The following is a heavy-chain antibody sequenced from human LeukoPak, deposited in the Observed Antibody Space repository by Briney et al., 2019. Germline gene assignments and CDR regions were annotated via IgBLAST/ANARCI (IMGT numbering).Heavy chain of an antibody. CDR1: GYSISRGYH. CDR2: VHYSGST. Sequence: SETLSLTCTVSGYSISRGYHWGWVRQPPGKGLEWIASVHYSGSTYYNPSLKSRLTISADTSKNRFSLKLDSVTAADTAVYYCARVNFNPDYWGQGTLVTVSS. J-gene: IGHJ4*02. CDR3: ARVNFNPDY. D-gene: IGHD1-14*01. V-gene: IGHV4-38-2*02.